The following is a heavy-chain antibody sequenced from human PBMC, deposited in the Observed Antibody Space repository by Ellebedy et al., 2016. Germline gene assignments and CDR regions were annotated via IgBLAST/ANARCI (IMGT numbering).Heavy chain of an antibody. CDR3: AKAREYSAYSDS. V-gene: IGHV3-49*03. J-gene: IGHJ4*02. Sequence: SLRLSCTASGFTLGDYAMSWFRQAPGKWLEWVGFIRSKAYGGTKEYAASVKGRFTISRDDSKSIAYLQMNSLKPEETALYYCAKAREYSAYSDSWGQGTLVTVSS. D-gene: IGHD5-12*01. CDR2: IRSKAYGGTK. CDR1: GFTLGDYA.